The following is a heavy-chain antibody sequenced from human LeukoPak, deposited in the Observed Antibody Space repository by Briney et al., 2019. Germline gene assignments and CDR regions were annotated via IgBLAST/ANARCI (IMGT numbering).Heavy chain of an antibody. CDR2: IWYDGSNK. CDR1: GFTSSSYG. CDR3: AREYHSGWYYFDY. Sequence: PGGSLRLSCAASGFTSSSYGMHWVRQAPGKGLEWVAVIWYDGSNKYYADSVKGRFTISRDNSKNTLYLQMNSLRAEDTAVYYCAREYHSGWYYFDYWGQGTLVTVSS. D-gene: IGHD6-19*01. J-gene: IGHJ4*02. V-gene: IGHV3-33*01.